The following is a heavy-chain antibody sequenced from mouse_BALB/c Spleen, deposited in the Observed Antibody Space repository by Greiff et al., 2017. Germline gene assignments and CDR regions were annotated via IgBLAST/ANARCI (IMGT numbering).Heavy chain of an antibody. CDR3: ANTVVAKNYAMDY. V-gene: IGHV1-9*01. J-gene: IGHJ4*01. Sequence: QVQLKESGAELMKPGASVKISCKATGYTFSSYWIEWVKQRPGHGLEWIGEILPGSGSTNYNEKFKGKATFTADTSSNTAYMQLSSLTSEDSAVYYCANTVVAKNYAMDYWGQGTSVTVSS. CDR2: ILPGSGST. D-gene: IGHD1-1*01. CDR1: GYTFSSYW.